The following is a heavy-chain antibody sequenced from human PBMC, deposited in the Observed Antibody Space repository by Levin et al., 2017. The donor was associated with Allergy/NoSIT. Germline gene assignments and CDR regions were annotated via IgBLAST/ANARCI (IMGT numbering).Heavy chain of an antibody. J-gene: IGHJ4*02. Sequence: GGSLRLSCKASGGTFSSYAISWVRQAPGQGLEWMGRIIPILGIANYAQKFQGRVTITADKSTSTAYMELSSLRSEDTAVYYCATGDESYSGYDYYHYWGQGTLVTVSS. D-gene: IGHD5-12*01. V-gene: IGHV1-69*04. CDR3: ATGDESYSGYDYYHY. CDR2: IIPILGIA. CDR1: GGTFSSYA.